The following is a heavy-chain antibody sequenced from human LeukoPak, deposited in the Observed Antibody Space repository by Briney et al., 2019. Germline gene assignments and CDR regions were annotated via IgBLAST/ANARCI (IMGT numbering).Heavy chain of an antibody. J-gene: IGHJ4*02. CDR3: TKGSRNIVVGPPASNY. Sequence: GGSLRLSCAASGFTFSNYAMNWVRQAPGKGLERVSVISGSGVSTYYADSMKGRFTISRDNSENTLYLQMDSLGAEDTALHYCTKGSRNIVVGPPASNYWGQGTLVTVSS. D-gene: IGHD2-2*01. CDR1: GFTFSNYA. CDR2: ISGSGVST. V-gene: IGHV3-23*01.